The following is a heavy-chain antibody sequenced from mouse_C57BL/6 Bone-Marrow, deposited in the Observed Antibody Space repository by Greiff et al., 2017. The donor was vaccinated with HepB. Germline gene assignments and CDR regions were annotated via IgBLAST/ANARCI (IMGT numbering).Heavy chain of an antibody. CDR2: ISNGGGST. D-gene: IGHD3-1*01. Sequence: EVKLMESGGGLVQPGGSLKLSCAASGFTFSDYYMYWVRQTPEKRLEWVAYISNGGGSTYYPDTVKGRFTISRDNAKNTLYLQMSRLKSEDTAMYYCARRVGAYWGQGTLVTVSA. V-gene: IGHV5-12*01. CDR1: GFTFSDYY. CDR3: ARRVGAY. J-gene: IGHJ3*01.